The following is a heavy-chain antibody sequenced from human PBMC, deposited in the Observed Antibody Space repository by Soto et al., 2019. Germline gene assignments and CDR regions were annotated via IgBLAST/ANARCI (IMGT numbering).Heavy chain of an antibody. V-gene: IGHV4-31*03. D-gene: IGHD6-13*01. Sequence: SETLSLTCTVSGGSISSGGYYWSWIRQHPGKGLEWIGYIYYSGSTYYNPSLKSRVTISVDTSKNQFSLKLSSVTAADTAVYYCARGAGYSSSWSPPRGDFDPWGQGTLVTVSS. CDR3: ARGAGYSSSWSPPRGDFDP. CDR1: GGSISSGGYY. CDR2: IYYSGST. J-gene: IGHJ5*02.